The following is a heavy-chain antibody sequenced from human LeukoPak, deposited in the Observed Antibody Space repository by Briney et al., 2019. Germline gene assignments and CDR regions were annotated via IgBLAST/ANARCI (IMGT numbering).Heavy chain of an antibody. J-gene: IGHJ6*03. CDR2: MNPNSGNT. V-gene: IGHV1-8*03. D-gene: IGHD3-3*01. Sequence: VSVKVSCKASGYTFTRYDINWVRQATGQGLEWMGWMNPNSGNTGYAQKFQDRVTITRDTSMSTAYMELSSLRSEDTAVYYCARAERRSYDFWGDQHYYYMDVWGEGTTVTVSS. CDR1: GYTFTRYD. CDR3: ARAERRSYDFWGDQHYYYMDV.